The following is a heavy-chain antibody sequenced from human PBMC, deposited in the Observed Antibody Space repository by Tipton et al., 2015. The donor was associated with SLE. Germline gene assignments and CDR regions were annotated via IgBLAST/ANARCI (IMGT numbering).Heavy chain of an antibody. CDR2: MYYSGIT. CDR3: ARGSPFMEWERNWFDP. V-gene: IGHV4-59*01. CDR1: GGSIRTYY. D-gene: IGHD3-3*01. J-gene: IGHJ5*02. Sequence: TLSLTCTVSGGSIRTYYWSWIRQTPGKGLEWIGYMYYSGITNYNPSLNGRVTISVDTSKNQFSLKVNSVTAADTAVYYCARGSPFMEWERNWFDPWGQGTLVTVSS.